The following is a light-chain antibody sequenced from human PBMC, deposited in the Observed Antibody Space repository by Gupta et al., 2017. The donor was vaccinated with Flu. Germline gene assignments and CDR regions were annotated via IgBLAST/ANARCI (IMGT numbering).Light chain of an antibody. CDR1: SSDIGAYNY. Sequence: QSALTQPASVSWSPGQSLTISCTGTSSDIGAYNYVSWYQQHPGKAPKLIIYEVSYRPSGVSNRFSGSKSDNTASRTISALQAEDEADYYCSSYTTSFTRLFGGGTRLTVL. CDR3: SSYTTSFTRL. J-gene: IGLJ3*02. CDR2: EVS. V-gene: IGLV2-14*03.